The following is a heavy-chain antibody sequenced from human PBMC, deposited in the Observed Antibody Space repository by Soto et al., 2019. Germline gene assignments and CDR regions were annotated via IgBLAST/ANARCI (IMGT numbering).Heavy chain of an antibody. Sequence: WVSLRRSCAASGFTFIDYYMSWVRHAPGKGLEWVSYISSSSSYTNYADSVKGRFTISRDNAKNSLYLQMNSLRAEDTAVYYCARDGVGATMYYFDYWGQGTLVTVSS. D-gene: IGHD1-26*01. V-gene: IGHV3-11*06. CDR3: ARDGVGATMYYFDY. CDR2: ISSSSSYT. CDR1: GFTFIDYY. J-gene: IGHJ4*02.